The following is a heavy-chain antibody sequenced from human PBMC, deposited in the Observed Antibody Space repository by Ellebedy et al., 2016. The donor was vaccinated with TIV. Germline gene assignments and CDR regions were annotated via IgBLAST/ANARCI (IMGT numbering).Heavy chain of an antibody. CDR3: TKDLLRGIWGGSGRDY. CDR1: GFTFDDYA. D-gene: IGHD7-27*01. V-gene: IGHV3-9*01. CDR2: ISWRGHYI. J-gene: IGHJ4*02. Sequence: SLKISCVASGFTFDDYAMHWVRQAPGKGLEWVSGISWRGHYIGYADSVRGRFTISRGNAKNSLYLQMNSLRIEDTAVYYCTKDLLRGIWGGSGRDYWGQGTLVTVSS.